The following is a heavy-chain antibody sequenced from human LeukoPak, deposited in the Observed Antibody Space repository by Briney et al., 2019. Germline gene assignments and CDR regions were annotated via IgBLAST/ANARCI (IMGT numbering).Heavy chain of an antibody. CDR2: IKSKTDGGTT. CDR1: GFTFSSYA. D-gene: IGHD2/OR15-2a*01. J-gene: IGHJ3*02. Sequence: GGSLRLSCAASGFTFSSYAMNWVRQAPGKGLEWVGRIKSKTDGGTTDYAAPVKGRFTISRDDSKNTLYLQMNSLKTEDTAVYYCTTDGEFEAFDIWGQGTMVTVSS. V-gene: IGHV3-15*01. CDR3: TTDGEFEAFDI.